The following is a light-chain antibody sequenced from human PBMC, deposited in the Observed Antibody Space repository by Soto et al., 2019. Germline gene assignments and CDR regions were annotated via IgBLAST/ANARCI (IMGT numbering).Light chain of an antibody. V-gene: IGKV3-11*01. CDR1: QSVSRY. J-gene: IGKJ5*01. CDR2: DAS. CDR3: QQRQYWPPIT. Sequence: EVVLTQSPATLSLSPGERATLSCRASQSVSRYLAWYQQKPGQAPRLLIYDASNRATGIPARFGGSGSGTDFTLTISSLEPEDFAVYYCQQRQYWPPITFGQGTRVEIK.